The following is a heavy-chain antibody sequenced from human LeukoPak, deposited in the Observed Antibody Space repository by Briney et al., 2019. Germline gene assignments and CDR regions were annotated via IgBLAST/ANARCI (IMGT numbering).Heavy chain of an antibody. Sequence: AGGSLRLSCAASGFSFSSSGVHWVRQAPGKGLEWVAVISYDGSNKYYADSVKGRFTISRDNSKNTLYLQMNSLRAEDTAVYYCAKDRIQLDVALFDYWGQATLVTVSS. CDR3: AKDRIQLDVALFDY. J-gene: IGHJ4*02. V-gene: IGHV3-30*18. D-gene: IGHD5-18*01. CDR1: GFSFSSSG. CDR2: ISYDGSNK.